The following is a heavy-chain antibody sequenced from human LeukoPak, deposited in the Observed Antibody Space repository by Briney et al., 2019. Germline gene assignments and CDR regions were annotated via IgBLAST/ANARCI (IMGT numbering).Heavy chain of an antibody. V-gene: IGHV5-10-1*01. Sequence: GESLKISCKGSGYSFTSYWISWVRQMPGKGLEWMGTIDPSDSYTNYSPSSQGHVTISADKSISTAYLQWSSLKASDTAMYYCARQGYCSSTSCYGGDYWGQGTLVTVSS. J-gene: IGHJ4*02. CDR2: IDPSDSYT. CDR3: ARQGYCSSTSCYGGDY. CDR1: GYSFTSYW. D-gene: IGHD2-2*01.